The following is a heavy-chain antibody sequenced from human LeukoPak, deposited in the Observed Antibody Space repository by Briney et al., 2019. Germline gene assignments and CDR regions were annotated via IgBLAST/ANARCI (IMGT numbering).Heavy chain of an antibody. CDR3: AKDTRLYSGSGSYFLDF. CDR1: GFTFSRDS. V-gene: IGHV3-21*04. J-gene: IGHJ4*02. Sequence: GGSLRLSCAASGFTFSRDSMNWVRQAPGKGLEWLSSISSSSTYIYYADSVKGRFTISRDNSKNTLFLQMNSLRAEDTAVYYCAKDTRLYSGSGSYFLDFWGQGTLVTVSS. CDR2: ISSSSTYI. D-gene: IGHD3-10*01.